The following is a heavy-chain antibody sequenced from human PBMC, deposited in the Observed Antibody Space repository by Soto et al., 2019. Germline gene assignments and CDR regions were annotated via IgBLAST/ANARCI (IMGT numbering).Heavy chain of an antibody. CDR2: IYHSGST. CDR3: ARGMTTVTNNWFDP. Sequence: SETLSLTCAVSGGSISSGGYSWSWIRQPPGKGLEWIGYIYHSGSTYYNPSLKSRVTISVDRSKNQFSLKLSSVTAADTAAYYCARGMTTVTNNWFDPWGPGTLVTVSS. J-gene: IGHJ5*02. D-gene: IGHD4-4*01. CDR1: GGSISSGGYS. V-gene: IGHV4-30-2*01.